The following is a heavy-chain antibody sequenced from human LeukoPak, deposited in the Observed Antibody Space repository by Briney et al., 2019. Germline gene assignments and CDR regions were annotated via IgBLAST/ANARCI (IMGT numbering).Heavy chain of an antibody. Sequence: GGSLRLSCAASGFTFSSYAMSWVRQAPGKGLEWVSAISGSGGSTYYADSVKGRFTISRDNSKSTLYLQMNSLRAEDTAVYYCARGRAATVTTSAFGYWGQGTLVTVSS. V-gene: IGHV3-23*01. CDR1: GFTFSSYA. J-gene: IGHJ4*02. D-gene: IGHD4-17*01. CDR2: ISGSGGST. CDR3: ARGRAATVTTSAFGY.